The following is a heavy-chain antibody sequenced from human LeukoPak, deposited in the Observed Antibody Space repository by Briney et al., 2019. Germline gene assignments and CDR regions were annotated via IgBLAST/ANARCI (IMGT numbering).Heavy chain of an antibody. CDR1: GLTFSSYW. D-gene: IGHD1-26*01. CDR3: GGSGSHEDY. J-gene: IGHJ4*02. CDR2: INSDGRNT. V-gene: IGHV3-74*01. Sequence: GGSLRLSCEASGLTFSSYWMPWVRQAPGKGLVWVSRINSDGRNTGYADSVKGRFTISRDNAKNTLYLQMDSLRAEDTAVYYCGGSGSHEDYWGQGTLVIVSS.